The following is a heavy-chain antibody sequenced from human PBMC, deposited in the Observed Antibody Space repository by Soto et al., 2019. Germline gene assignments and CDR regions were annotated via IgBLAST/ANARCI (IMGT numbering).Heavy chain of an antibody. CDR2: IYYSGST. V-gene: IGHV4-59*01. CDR3: ARSTYYYDSSGYYYFDY. Sequence: SETLSLTCTVSGGSISSYYWSWIRQPPGKGLEWIGYIYYSGSTNYNPSLKSRVTISVDTSKNQFSLKLSSVTAADTAVYYCARSTYYYDSSGYYYFDYWGQGTLVTVSS. D-gene: IGHD3-22*01. CDR1: GGSISSYY. J-gene: IGHJ4*02.